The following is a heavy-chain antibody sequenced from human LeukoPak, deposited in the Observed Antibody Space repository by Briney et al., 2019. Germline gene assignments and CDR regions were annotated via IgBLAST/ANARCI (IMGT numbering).Heavy chain of an antibody. CDR1: GFTFSSYG. V-gene: IGHV3-30*02. D-gene: IGHD3-10*01. Sequence: GGSLRLSCAASGFTFSSYGMHWVRQAPGKGLEWVAFIRYDGSNKYYADSVKGRFTISRDNSKNTLYLQMNSLRAEDTAVYYCAKDRRYYGSGSLFDYWGQGTLVTVSS. CDR3: AKDRRYYGSGSLFDY. J-gene: IGHJ4*02. CDR2: IRYDGSNK.